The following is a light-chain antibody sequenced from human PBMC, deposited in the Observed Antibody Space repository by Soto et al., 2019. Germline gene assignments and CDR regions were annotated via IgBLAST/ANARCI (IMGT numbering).Light chain of an antibody. CDR1: SSDFGGYNY. V-gene: IGLV2-14*01. J-gene: IGLJ1*01. CDR2: DVR. Sequence: QSVLTQPASVSGSPGQSITISCTGTSSDFGGYNYVSWYQQHPGKAPKLMIYDVRNRASGASNRFSGSKSGNTASLTISGLQAEDEADYYCTSYTRSSTLYVFGTGTKVTV. CDR3: TSYTRSSTLYV.